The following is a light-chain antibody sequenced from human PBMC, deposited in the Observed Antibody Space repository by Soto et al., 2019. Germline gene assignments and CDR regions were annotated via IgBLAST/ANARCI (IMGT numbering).Light chain of an antibody. CDR1: QSISSGF. J-gene: IGKJ4*01. Sequence: EVVLTQSPGTLSLSPGERATLSCRASQSISSGFLAWYQQKPGQAPRLLIYGASSRATGIPDRFSGSGSATDFTLTISRLEPEASAVYYCQLLTFGGGTQVEIK. V-gene: IGKV3-20*01. CDR2: GAS. CDR3: QLLT.